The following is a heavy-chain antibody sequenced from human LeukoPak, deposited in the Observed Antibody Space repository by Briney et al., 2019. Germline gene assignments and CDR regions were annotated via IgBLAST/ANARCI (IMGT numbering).Heavy chain of an antibody. Sequence: ASVKVSCKASGYTFTSYGISWVRQAPGQGLEWMGWVSAYNGNTNYAQKLQGRVTMTTDTSTSTAYMELRSLRSDDTAVYYCARDYKTFVDIAVVPVTDYWGQGTLVTVSS. CDR2: VSAYNGNT. CDR3: ARDYKTFVDIAVVPVTDY. V-gene: IGHV1-18*01. D-gene: IGHD2-2*01. CDR1: GYTFTSYG. J-gene: IGHJ4*02.